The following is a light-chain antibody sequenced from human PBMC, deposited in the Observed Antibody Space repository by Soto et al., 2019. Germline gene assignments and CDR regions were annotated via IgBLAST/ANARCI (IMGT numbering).Light chain of an antibody. J-gene: IGKJ1*01. CDR1: QSVSSSY. CDR3: QQYGSSPPTT. Sequence: IVLTQSPGTLSLSLVQRPTLSFMPLQSVSSSYLAWYQQKPGQAPRLLIYGASSRATGIPDRFSGSGSGTDFTLTISRLEPEDFAVYYCQQYGSSPPTTFGQGTKVDIK. CDR2: GAS. V-gene: IGKV3-20*01.